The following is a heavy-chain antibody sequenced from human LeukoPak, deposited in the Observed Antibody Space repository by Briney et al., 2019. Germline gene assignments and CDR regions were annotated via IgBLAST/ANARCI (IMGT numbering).Heavy chain of an antibody. D-gene: IGHD5-18*01. Sequence: GAPRLSCAASGFMVSSNYMNWVRQAPGKGLEWVSVMYSGGSTYYADSVKGRFTISRDNSKNTLYLQMNSLRAEDTAVYYCARARSSYGYGDAFDIWGQGTMVTVSS. CDR2: MYSGGST. J-gene: IGHJ3*02. CDR3: ARARSSYGYGDAFDI. V-gene: IGHV3-66*02. CDR1: GFMVSSNY.